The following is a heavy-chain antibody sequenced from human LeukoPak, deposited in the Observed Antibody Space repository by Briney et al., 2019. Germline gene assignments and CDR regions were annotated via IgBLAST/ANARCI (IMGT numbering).Heavy chain of an antibody. D-gene: IGHD3-10*01. CDR1: GGSISSYY. CDR3: ARAGNYYGSGSPQEGYYFDH. V-gene: IGHV4-59*01. J-gene: IGHJ4*02. CDR2: IYYSGST. Sequence: SETLSLTCTVSGGSISSYYWSWIRQPPGKGLEWIGYIYYSGSTNYNPSLKSRVTISVDTSKNQFSLKLSSVTAADTAVYYCARAGNYYGSGSPQEGYYFDHWGQGTLVTVSS.